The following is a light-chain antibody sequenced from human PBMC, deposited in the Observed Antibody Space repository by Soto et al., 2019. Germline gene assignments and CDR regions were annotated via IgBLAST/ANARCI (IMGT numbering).Light chain of an antibody. Sequence: QSALTQPRSVSGSPGQSVTISCTGTSSDVGIHHYVSWYQQHPGKAPKLMTFAVSERPSGVPDRFSGSKSGNTASLTISGLQAEDEADYYCCSYVGSSVVFGGGTKLTVL. CDR1: SSDVGIHHY. CDR2: AVS. V-gene: IGLV2-11*01. J-gene: IGLJ3*02. CDR3: CSYVGSSVV.